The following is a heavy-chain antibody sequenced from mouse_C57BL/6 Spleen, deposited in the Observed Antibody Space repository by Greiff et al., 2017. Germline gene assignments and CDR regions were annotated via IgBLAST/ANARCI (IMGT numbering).Heavy chain of an antibody. J-gene: IGHJ1*03. V-gene: IGHV1-26*01. Sequence: EVQLQQSGPELVKPGASVKISCKASGYTFTDYYMNWVKQSHGKSLEWIGDINPNNGGTSYNQKFKGKATLTVDKSSSTAYMELRSLTSEDSAVYYCARFYYYGSSYWYFGVWGTGTTVTVAS. D-gene: IGHD1-1*01. CDR1: GYTFTDYY. CDR2: INPNNGGT. CDR3: ARFYYYGSSYWYFGV.